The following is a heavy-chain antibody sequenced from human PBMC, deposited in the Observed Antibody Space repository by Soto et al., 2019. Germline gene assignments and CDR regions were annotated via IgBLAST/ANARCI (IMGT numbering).Heavy chain of an antibody. CDR1: GGSFSGHY. CDR2: INHSGRT. J-gene: IGHJ4*02. D-gene: IGHD3-22*01. CDR3: ARTTYYSETSGYSPFDY. Sequence: PSETLSLTCIVSGGSFSGHYWSWIRQPPGKGLEWIGEINHSGRTNYNPSLKGRITMSVDTSKNQFSLKLRSMTAADTAVYYCARTTYYSETSGYSPFDYWGQGTPVTVS. V-gene: IGHV4-34*01.